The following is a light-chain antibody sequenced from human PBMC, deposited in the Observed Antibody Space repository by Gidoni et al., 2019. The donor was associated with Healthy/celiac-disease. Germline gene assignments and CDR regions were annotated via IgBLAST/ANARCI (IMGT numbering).Light chain of an antibody. CDR3: QQLNSYPRT. J-gene: IGKJ1*01. Sequence: DIQLTQSTSFLSASVVDRVTITCRARQGISSYLDWYQQKPGKAPKLLFYAASTLQSGVTSSFSGSGSGTEFTLTISSLQPEDFATYYCQQLNSYPRTFGQGTKVEIK. V-gene: IGKV1-9*01. CDR2: AAS. CDR1: QGISSY.